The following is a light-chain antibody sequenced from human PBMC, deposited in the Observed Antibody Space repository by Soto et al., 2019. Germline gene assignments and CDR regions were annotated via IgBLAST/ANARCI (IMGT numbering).Light chain of an antibody. V-gene: IGKV3-15*01. Sequence: EIVMTQSPATLSVSPGERATLSCRASQSVSSNLAWYQQKPGQAPRLLIYGASTRATGIPARFSGSGSGIEFTLTISSLQSEDFAVYSCQQYKNWPVGFGQGTKVEIK. CDR3: QQYKNWPVG. J-gene: IGKJ1*01. CDR1: QSVSSN. CDR2: GAS.